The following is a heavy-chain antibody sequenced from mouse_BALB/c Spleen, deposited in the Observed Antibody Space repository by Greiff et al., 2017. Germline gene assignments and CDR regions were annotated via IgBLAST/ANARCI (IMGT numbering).Heavy chain of an antibody. V-gene: IGHV1-5*01. J-gene: IGHJ2*01. CDR3: TRGGYYGSSYYFDY. CDR1: GYTFTSYW. Sequence: VQLQQSGTVLARPGASVKMSCKASGYTFTSYWMHWVKQRPGQGLEWIGAIYPGNSDTSYNQKFKGKAKLTAVTSTSTAYMELSSLTNEDSAVYYCTRGGYYGSSYYFDYWGQGTTLTVSS. CDR2: IYPGNSDT. D-gene: IGHD1-1*01.